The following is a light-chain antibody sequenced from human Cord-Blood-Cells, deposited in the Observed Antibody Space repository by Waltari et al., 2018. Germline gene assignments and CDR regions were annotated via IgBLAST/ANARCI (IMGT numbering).Light chain of an antibody. Sequence: DIQMTQSPSTLSASVGDRVTITCRASQSISSWLAWYQQKPGKAPKLLIYKASSLESGVPSRFSGSGSGTEFTLTISSLQPYDFATYYCQQYNSYSPITFGQGTRLEIK. V-gene: IGKV1-5*03. CDR1: QSISSW. CDR3: QQYNSYSPIT. J-gene: IGKJ5*01. CDR2: KAS.